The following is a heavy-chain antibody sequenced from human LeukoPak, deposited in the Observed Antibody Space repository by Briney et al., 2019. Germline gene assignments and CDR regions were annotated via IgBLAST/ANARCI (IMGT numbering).Heavy chain of an antibody. Sequence: SETLSLTCTVSGGSISSYYWSWIRQPPGKGLEWIGYIYYSGSTNYNPSLKSRVTLSVDTSKNQFSLKLSSVTAADTAVYYCARGRATAGLDYWGQGTLVTVSS. CDR1: GGSISSYY. CDR2: IYYSGST. V-gene: IGHV4-59*01. D-gene: IGHD6-13*01. CDR3: ARGRATAGLDY. J-gene: IGHJ4*02.